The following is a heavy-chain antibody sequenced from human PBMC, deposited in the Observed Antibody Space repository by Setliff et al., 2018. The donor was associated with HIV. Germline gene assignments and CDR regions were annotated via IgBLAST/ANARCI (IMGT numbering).Heavy chain of an antibody. J-gene: IGHJ3*02. CDR1: GGSISSGGYY. Sequence: PSETLSLTCTVSGGSISSGGYYWSWIRQHPGKGLEWIGYIYYSGSTYYNPSLKSRVTISVDTSKNRFSLKLSSVTAADTAVYYCARGNGYSYGLMSAFDIWGQGTMVTVSS. CDR2: IYYSGST. D-gene: IGHD5-18*01. CDR3: ARGNGYSYGLMSAFDI. V-gene: IGHV4-31*03.